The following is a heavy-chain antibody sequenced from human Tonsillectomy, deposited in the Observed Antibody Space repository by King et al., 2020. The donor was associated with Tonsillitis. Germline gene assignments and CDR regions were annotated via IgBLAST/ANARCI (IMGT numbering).Heavy chain of an antibody. CDR3: AKLQGGGYYSYYCYGMDV. CDR2: ISGSGGST. D-gene: IGHD3-3*01. J-gene: IGHJ6*02. CDR1: GFTFSSYA. Sequence: VQLVESGGGLVQPGGSLRLSCAASGFTFSSYAMSWVRQAPGKGLEWVSSISGSGGSTFYADSVKGRFIISRDNSKNTLYLQMNSLRAGDTAVYYCAKLQGGGYYSYYCYGMDVWGQGTTVTVSS. V-gene: IGHV3-23*04.